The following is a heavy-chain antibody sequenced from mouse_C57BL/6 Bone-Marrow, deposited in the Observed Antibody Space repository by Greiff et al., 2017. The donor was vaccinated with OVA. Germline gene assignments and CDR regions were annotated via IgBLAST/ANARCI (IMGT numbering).Heavy chain of an antibody. V-gene: IGHV1-81*01. CDR1: GYTFTSYG. CDR2: IYPRSDNT. D-gene: IGHD1-1*01. CDR3: ARGTYGSSYHYAMDY. Sequence: VQLVESGAELARPGASVKLSCKASGYTFTSYGISWVKQRTGQGLEWIGEIYPRSDNTYYNEKFKGKATLTADKSSSTAYMELRSLTSEDSAVYFCARGTYGSSYHYAMDYWGQGTSVTVSS. J-gene: IGHJ4*01.